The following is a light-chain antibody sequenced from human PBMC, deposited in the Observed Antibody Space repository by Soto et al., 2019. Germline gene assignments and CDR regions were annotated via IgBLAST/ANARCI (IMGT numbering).Light chain of an antibody. J-gene: IGKJ1*01. Sequence: IVLTRSPRTLSMTPAARATLSCLARQCVRSIYFAWYQQRRGKAPRLLISGATHRATGIPNRFRVRWSGTDFTLTISRLESEDFAEYYCRQYGSSPSSLGQGTKV. V-gene: IGKV3-20*01. CDR3: RQYGSSPSS. CDR2: GAT. CDR1: QCVRSIY.